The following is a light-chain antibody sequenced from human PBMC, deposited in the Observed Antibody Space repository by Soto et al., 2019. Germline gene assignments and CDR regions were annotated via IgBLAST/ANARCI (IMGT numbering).Light chain of an antibody. CDR1: SSDVGGYNY. V-gene: IGLV2-11*01. J-gene: IGLJ1*01. CDR2: DVS. Sequence: SALTQPRSVSGSPGQSVTISCSGTSSDVGGYNYVSWYKQHPGKAPKLMIYDVSKRPSGVPDRFSGSKSGNTASLTISGLQAEDEADYYSCAYAGSYTLYVFGTGTKVTVL. CDR3: CAYAGSYTLYV.